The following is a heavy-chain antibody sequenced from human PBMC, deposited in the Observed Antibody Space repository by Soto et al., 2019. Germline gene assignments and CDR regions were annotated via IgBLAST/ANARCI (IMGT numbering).Heavy chain of an antibody. CDR2: IYYSGST. CDR1: GGSISSSSYY. Sequence: SETLSLTCTVSGGSISSSSYYWGWIRQPPGKGLEWIGSIYYSGSTYYNPSLKSQVTISVDTSKNQFSLKLSSVTAADTAVYYCARLGGGYCTNGVCYLFDYWGQGTLVTVSS. D-gene: IGHD2-8*01. J-gene: IGHJ4*02. V-gene: IGHV4-39*01. CDR3: ARLGGGYCTNGVCYLFDY.